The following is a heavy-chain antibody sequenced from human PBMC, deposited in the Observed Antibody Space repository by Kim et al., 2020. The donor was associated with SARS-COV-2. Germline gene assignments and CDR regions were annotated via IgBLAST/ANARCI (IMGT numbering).Heavy chain of an antibody. Sequence: GGSLRLSCAASGFTFSSYSMNWVRQAPGKGLEWVSYISSSGRTIHYAASVKCQFTISRDNVKNSLYLQMNSLRYEDTAVYYCARDPYDSSAWLFDYWGQGTLVTVSS. J-gene: IGHJ4*02. D-gene: IGHD3-22*01. CDR2: ISSSGRTI. CDR1: GFTFSSYS. CDR3: ARDPYDSSAWLFDY. V-gene: IGHV3-48*02.